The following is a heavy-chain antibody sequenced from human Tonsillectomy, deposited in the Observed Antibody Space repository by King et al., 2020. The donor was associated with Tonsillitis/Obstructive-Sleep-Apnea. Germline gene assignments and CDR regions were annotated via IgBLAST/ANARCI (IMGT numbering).Heavy chain of an antibody. CDR1: GYTFTSYG. Sequence: VQLVESEAEVKMPGASVKVSCKASGYTFTSYGISWVRQAPGQGLEWMGWISAYSGNTNNVQKLQGRVTMTTDTSTSTAYMELRSLRSDDTAVYYCATDCSSTSCYLDCGGQGTLVTVSS. J-gene: IGHJ4*02. CDR3: ATDCSSTSCYLDC. CDR2: ISAYSGNT. V-gene: IGHV1-18*01. D-gene: IGHD2-2*01.